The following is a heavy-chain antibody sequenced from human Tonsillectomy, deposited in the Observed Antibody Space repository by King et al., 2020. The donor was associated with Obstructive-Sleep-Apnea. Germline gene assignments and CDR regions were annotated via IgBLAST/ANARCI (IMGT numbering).Heavy chain of an antibody. D-gene: IGHD1-7*01. J-gene: IGHJ6*02. CDR1: GASVNSFY. Sequence: VQLQESGPGLVEPSETLSLTCTVSGASVNSFYWSWIRQPAGEGLEWIGRIYTSGSTDYNPSLKSRVTMSVDTSKNQFSLKLTSVTAADTAVYYCARVGETIYYYYGMAVWGQGTTVTVSS. CDR2: IYTSGST. CDR3: ARVGETIYYYYGMAV. V-gene: IGHV4-4*07.